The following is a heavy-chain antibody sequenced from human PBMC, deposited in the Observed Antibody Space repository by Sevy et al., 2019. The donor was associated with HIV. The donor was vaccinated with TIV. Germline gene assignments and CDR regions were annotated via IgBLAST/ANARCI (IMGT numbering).Heavy chain of an antibody. CDR1: GDSVSTNSAA. J-gene: IGHJ6*02. V-gene: IGHV6-1*01. Sequence: SQTLSLTCAIYGDSVSTNSAAWNWIGQSASRGLEWLSGTYYRSKWYNDYAESLKSRITINPDTSKNQFSLLLHSVTPEDTAVYYCTTDDVLRDYYYGMDVWGQGTTVTVSS. CDR3: TTDDVLRDYYYGMDV. CDR2: TYYRSKWYN.